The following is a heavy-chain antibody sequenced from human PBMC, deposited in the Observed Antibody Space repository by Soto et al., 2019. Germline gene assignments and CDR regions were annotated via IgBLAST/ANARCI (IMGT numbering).Heavy chain of an antibody. D-gene: IGHD6-19*01. J-gene: IGHJ3*02. CDR2: ISGRGGTT. V-gene: IGHV3-23*01. CDR3: AKAANGWFSAFDI. Sequence: EVQLLEAGGGLVQPGGSLRLSCGASGFTFSNYAMSCVRQAPGKGLEWVSAISGRGGTTYYADSVKGRFTFSRDNSKTTLYLQMNSLRAEDTAVYYCAKAANGWFSAFDIWGQGTMVTVSS. CDR1: GFTFSNYA.